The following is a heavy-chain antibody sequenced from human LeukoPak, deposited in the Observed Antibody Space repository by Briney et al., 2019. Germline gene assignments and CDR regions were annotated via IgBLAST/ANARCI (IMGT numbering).Heavy chain of an antibody. CDR2: ISPGDSGI. Sequence: GESLKISCKGSGYSSTSYWISWVRQMPGKGLEWMGVISPGDSGIRYSPSFQGQVTISVDKSISTAYLQWSSLKASDSAMYYCAAGGASAPWGQGTLVTVSS. D-gene: IGHD3-16*01. J-gene: IGHJ5*02. V-gene: IGHV5-51*01. CDR3: AAGGASAP. CDR1: GYSSTSYW.